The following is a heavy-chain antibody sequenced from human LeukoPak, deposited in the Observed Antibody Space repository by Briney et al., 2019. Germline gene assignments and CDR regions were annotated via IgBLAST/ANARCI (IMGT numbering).Heavy chain of an antibody. J-gene: IGHJ4*02. CDR3: ARGSTNSPIPKY. CDR2: VYYTGST. V-gene: IGHV4-30-4*01. CDR1: GGSISSGNYF. Sequence: SQTLSLTCSVSGGSISSGNYFWSWIRQPPGKGLEWIGYVYYTGSTYYNPSLKSRVTISADTSKNQFSLNLTSVTAADTALYYCARGSTNSPIPKYWGQETLVTVSS. D-gene: IGHD2-8*01.